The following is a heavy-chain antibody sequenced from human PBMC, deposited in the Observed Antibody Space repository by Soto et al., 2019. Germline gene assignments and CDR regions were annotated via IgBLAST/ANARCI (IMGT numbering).Heavy chain of an antibody. CDR2: ISAYNGNT. Sequence: ASVKVSCKASGYTFTSYGISWVRQAPGQGLEWMGWISAYNGNTNYAQKLQGRVTMTTDTSTSTAYMELRSLRSDDTAVYYCARDSGAYDFWSCYYAYYYGMDVWGQGTTVTVSS. CDR1: GYTFTSYG. V-gene: IGHV1-18*01. J-gene: IGHJ6*02. D-gene: IGHD3-3*01. CDR3: ARDSGAYDFWSCYYAYYYGMDV.